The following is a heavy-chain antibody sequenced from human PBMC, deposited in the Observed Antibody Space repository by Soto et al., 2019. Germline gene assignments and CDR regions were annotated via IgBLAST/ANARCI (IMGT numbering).Heavy chain of an antibody. CDR3: ARERAAPSWIDP. V-gene: IGHV4-4*07. Sequence: SETLSLTCTVSGGSISGNYWTWIRQPAGKGLEWIGRMYTSGTTDYKPSFKSRVTMSVDTSKNQFSLKLSSVTAADTAVYYCARERAAPSWIDPWGQGTLVTVSS. J-gene: IGHJ5*02. CDR1: GGSISGNY. CDR2: MYTSGTT. D-gene: IGHD6-6*01.